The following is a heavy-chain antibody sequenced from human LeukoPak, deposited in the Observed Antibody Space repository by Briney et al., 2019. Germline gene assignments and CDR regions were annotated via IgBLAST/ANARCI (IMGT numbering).Heavy chain of an antibody. D-gene: IGHD3-3*01. Sequence: GGSLRLSCAASGLTLSNFWMNWVRQVPGKGLEWVASIKQDGSVKSYVDSVKGRFTISRQNAKKSLYLQMNSLRAEDTAVYFCARDRNADFWSGYYTNYFDYWGQGTLVTVSS. J-gene: IGHJ4*02. CDR2: IKQDGSVK. V-gene: IGHV3-7*01. CDR3: ARDRNADFWSGYYTNYFDY. CDR1: GLTLSNFW.